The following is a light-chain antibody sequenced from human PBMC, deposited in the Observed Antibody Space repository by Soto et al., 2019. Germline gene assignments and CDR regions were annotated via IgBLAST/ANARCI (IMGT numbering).Light chain of an antibody. CDR2: DVT. Sequence: QSVLTQPRSVSGSPGQSVTISCTGTSSDVGGYNYVSWYQQIPGKAPKPLIYDVTPRPSGVPDRFSGSKSGNTAYLTISGLQAEDEADYYCCSYAARYTFVFGTGTKLTVL. CDR1: SSDVGGYNY. CDR3: CSYAARYTFV. V-gene: IGLV2-11*02. J-gene: IGLJ1*01.